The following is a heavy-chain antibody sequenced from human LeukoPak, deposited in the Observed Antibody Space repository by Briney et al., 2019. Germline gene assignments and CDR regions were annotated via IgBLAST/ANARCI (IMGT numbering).Heavy chain of an antibody. CDR1: GGSISSSIYY. D-gene: IGHD5-24*01. Sequence: KPSETLSLTCTVSGGSISSSIYYWGWFRQPPGKGLEWIGSIYYNVATYYNSSLKSRVTISVNTSKNHLSLKLSPVTAADTAVYYCARVRDGYNRNWAYWGQGTLVTVSS. CDR3: ARVRDGYNRNWAY. V-gene: IGHV4-39*02. CDR2: IYYNVAT. J-gene: IGHJ4*02.